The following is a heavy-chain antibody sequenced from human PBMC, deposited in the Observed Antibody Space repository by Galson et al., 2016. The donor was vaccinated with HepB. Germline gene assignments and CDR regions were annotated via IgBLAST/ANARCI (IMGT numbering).Heavy chain of an antibody. Sequence: SLRLSCAASGFTFTNYAMSWVRQAPGKGLEWVSGITGSDGSTRYADSVKGRFIISRANSKNTLYLQMVSLRAEDTAVYYCAKGSNGWTKFIDFWGQGTLVTVSS. D-gene: IGHD6-19*01. V-gene: IGHV3-23*01. J-gene: IGHJ4*02. CDR3: AKGSNGWTKFIDF. CDR1: GFTFTNYA. CDR2: ITGSDGST.